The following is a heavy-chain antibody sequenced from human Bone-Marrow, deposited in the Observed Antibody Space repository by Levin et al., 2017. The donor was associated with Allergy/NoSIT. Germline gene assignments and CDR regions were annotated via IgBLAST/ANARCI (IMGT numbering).Heavy chain of an antibody. CDR2: INSDGSST. V-gene: IGHV3-74*01. J-gene: IGHJ4*02. Sequence: PGESLKISCAASGFTFNRYWIHWVRQAPGKGLVWVSRINSDGSSTTYADSVKGRFTASRDNAKNTVYLEMNSLRDEDTAVYYCARGRDYGEYLFDNWGQGSLVTVSS. CDR1: GFTFNRYW. CDR3: ARGRDYGEYLFDN. D-gene: IGHD4-17*01.